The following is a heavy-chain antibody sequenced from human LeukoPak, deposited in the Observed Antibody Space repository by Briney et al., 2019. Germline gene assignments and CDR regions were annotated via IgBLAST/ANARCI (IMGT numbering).Heavy chain of an antibody. CDR1: GYTFTSYA. Sequence: ASVKVSCKASGYTFTSYAMHWVRQAPGQRLEWMGWINAGNGNTKYSQKFQGRVTITRDTSASTTYMELSSLRSEDTAVYYCAREYQLLLGRYYYMDVWGKGTTVTVSS. V-gene: IGHV1-3*01. CDR2: INAGNGNT. D-gene: IGHD2-2*01. J-gene: IGHJ6*03. CDR3: AREYQLLLGRYYYMDV.